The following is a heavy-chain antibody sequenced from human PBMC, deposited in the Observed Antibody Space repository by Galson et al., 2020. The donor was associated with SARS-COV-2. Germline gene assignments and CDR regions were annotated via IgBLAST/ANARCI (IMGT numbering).Heavy chain of an antibody. V-gene: IGHV3-23*01. D-gene: IGHD2-15*01. J-gene: IGHJ4*02. Sequence: GGSLRLSCAASGFTFSTYAMSWVRQAPGKGLEWVSCITGSDGRTFYADSVKGRFTISRDNSKNTLYLQMSSLRAEDTAIYYCVKDYSSGGCSGGSCYPGDYWGQGTLVTVSS. CDR3: VKDYSSGGCSGGSCYPGDY. CDR1: GFTFSTYA. CDR2: ITGSDGRT.